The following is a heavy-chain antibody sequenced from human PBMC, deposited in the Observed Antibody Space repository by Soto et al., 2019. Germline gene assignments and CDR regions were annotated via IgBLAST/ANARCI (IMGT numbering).Heavy chain of an antibody. CDR1: GGSVSSGSYY. Sequence: QVQLQESGPGLVKPSETLSLTCTVSGGSVSSGSYYWSWIRQPPGKGLEWIGYIYYSGSTTYHPYLKSRVTISVDTSKNQFSLKLSSVTAADTAVYYCARDPRRRPGTLYYYGMDVWGQGTTVTVSS. D-gene: IGHD6-13*01. CDR3: ARDPRRRPGTLYYYGMDV. V-gene: IGHV4-61*01. CDR2: IYYSGST. J-gene: IGHJ6*02.